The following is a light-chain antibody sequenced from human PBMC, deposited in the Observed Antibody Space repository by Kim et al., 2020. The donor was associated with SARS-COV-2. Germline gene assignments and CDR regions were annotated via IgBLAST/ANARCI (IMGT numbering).Light chain of an antibody. CDR2: DVS. CDR3: SSYTRSSTHVV. CDR1: SSDVGGYNY. J-gene: IGLJ2*01. Sequence: QALTISCTGSSSDVGGYNYVSWLQQHPGKVPKLMIYDVSNRPSGVSNRFSGSKSGNTASLTISGLQAEDEADYYCSSYTRSSTHVVFGGGTQLTVL. V-gene: IGLV2-14*03.